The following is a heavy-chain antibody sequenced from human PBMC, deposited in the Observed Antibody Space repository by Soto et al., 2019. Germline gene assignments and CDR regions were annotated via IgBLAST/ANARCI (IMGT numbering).Heavy chain of an antibody. Sequence: SVKVSCKASGGTFSSYAISWVRQAPGQGLEWMGGIIPIFGTANYAQKFQGRVTITADESTSTAYMELSSLRSEDTAVYYCARTMPGVLYYFDYWGQGTLVTVSS. D-gene: IGHD2-2*01. CDR2: IIPIFGTA. CDR1: GGTFSSYA. CDR3: ARTMPGVLYYFDY. J-gene: IGHJ4*02. V-gene: IGHV1-69*13.